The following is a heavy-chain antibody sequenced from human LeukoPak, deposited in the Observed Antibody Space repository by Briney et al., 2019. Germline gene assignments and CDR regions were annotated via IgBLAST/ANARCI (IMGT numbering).Heavy chain of an antibody. Sequence: GRSLRLSCAASGFTFDDYAMHWVRQAPGKGLEWVSGISWNSGSIGYADSVKGRFTISRDNAKNSLYLQMNSLRAEDTALYYCAEDIQTAIDWPDYWGQGTLVTVSS. J-gene: IGHJ4*02. D-gene: IGHD3-9*01. V-gene: IGHV3-9*01. CDR1: GFTFDDYA. CDR2: ISWNSGSI. CDR3: AEDIQTAIDWPDY.